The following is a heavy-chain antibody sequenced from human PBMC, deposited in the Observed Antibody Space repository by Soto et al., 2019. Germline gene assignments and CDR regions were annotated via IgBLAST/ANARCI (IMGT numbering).Heavy chain of an antibody. V-gene: IGHV4-31*03. CDR1: GGSISSGGYY. CDR2: IYYSGST. CDR3: ARDESATDAFAV. Sequence: QVQLQESGPGLVKPSQTLSLTCTVSGGSISSGGYYWSWIRQNPGKGLEWIGYIYYSGSTNYNPSLKSRLSISVDTSKTQFAMSLSSVTAADTAVYYCARDESATDAFAVWGQGTMVTVSS. J-gene: IGHJ3*01. D-gene: IGHD5-12*01.